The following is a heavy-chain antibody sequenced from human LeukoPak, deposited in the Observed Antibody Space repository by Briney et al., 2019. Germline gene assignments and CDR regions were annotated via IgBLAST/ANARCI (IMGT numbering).Heavy chain of an antibody. Sequence: ASVKVSCKASGYTFTSYDINWVRQATGQGLEWMGWMNPNSGNTGYAQKFQGRVTMTRNTSISTAYMELSSLRSEDTAVYYCARENGADYGMDVWGQGTTVTVSS. J-gene: IGHJ6*02. D-gene: IGHD4-17*01. CDR3: ARENGADYGMDV. CDR1: GYTFTSYD. V-gene: IGHV1-8*01. CDR2: MNPNSGNT.